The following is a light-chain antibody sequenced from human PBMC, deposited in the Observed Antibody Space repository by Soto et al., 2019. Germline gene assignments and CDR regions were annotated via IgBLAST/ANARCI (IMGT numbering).Light chain of an antibody. J-gene: IGLJ1*01. Sequence: QSELTKPPSASGFPGQSVTISCTGTSSDVGGYNFVSWYQHHPGKAPKVVIYEVTKRPSGVPDRFSGSKSGNTASLTVSGLHAEDEADYYCASFAGTFYVFGTGTKVTVL. CDR1: SSDVGGYNF. CDR3: ASFAGTFYV. CDR2: EVT. V-gene: IGLV2-8*01.